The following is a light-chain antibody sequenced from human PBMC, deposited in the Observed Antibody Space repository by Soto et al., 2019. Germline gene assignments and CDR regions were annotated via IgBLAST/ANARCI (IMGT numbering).Light chain of an antibody. CDR3: QQRADWPWT. Sequence: EIVLTQSPGTLSLSPGERATLSCRASQSVSSSYLAWYQQKSGQSPRLLIYDTFNRAPGIPDRFSGSGSGTDFTLTISSLEPEDFAVYYCQQRADWPWTFGQGTTVEIK. V-gene: IGKV3D-20*02. CDR2: DTF. J-gene: IGKJ1*01. CDR1: QSVSSSY.